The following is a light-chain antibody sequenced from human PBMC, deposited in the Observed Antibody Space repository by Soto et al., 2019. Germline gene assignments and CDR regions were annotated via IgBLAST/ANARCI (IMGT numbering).Light chain of an antibody. CDR1: SSNIGTYD. V-gene: IGLV1-40*01. Sequence: QAVVTQPPSVSGAPGQRVTISCTGTSSNIGTYDVQWYQQVPGTAPKLLIFGNTNRPSGVPDRFSGSKSGTSASLAITGLQAEDEADYYCQSYDISLSGVLFGGGTKLTVL. CDR3: QSYDISLSGVL. J-gene: IGLJ2*01. CDR2: GNT.